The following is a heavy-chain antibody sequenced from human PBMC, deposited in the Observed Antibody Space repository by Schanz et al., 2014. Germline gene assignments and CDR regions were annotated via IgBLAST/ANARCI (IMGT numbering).Heavy chain of an antibody. CDR3: AREYASTWFESNVMAGRIDN. Sequence: VYLVQSGGGVVQPGRSLRLSCATSGFIFTSYSMHWVRQAPGKGLEWVSSISSSSNYYYYADSVKGRFTISRDAAKDSRFLQMTSLRADDTAVYFCAREYASTWFESNVMAGRIDNWGQGTLVTVSS. V-gene: IGHV3-21*01. CDR1: GFIFTSYS. J-gene: IGHJ4*02. D-gene: IGHD2-8*01. CDR2: ISSSSNYY.